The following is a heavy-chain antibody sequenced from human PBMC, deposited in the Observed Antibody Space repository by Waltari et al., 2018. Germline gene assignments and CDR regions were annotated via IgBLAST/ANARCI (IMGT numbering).Heavy chain of an antibody. CDR3: AKDRRHYGDYGIFDY. D-gene: IGHD4-17*01. J-gene: IGHJ4*02. CDR1: GFTFSSYA. Sequence: EVQLVESGGGLVQPGGSLRLSCAASGFTFSSYAMSWVRQATGKGLEWVSAISGRGGSTYYADSVKGRFTIARDNSKNTLYLQMNSLRAEDTAVYYCAKDRRHYGDYGIFDYWGQGTLVTVSS. V-gene: IGHV3-23*04. CDR2: ISGRGGST.